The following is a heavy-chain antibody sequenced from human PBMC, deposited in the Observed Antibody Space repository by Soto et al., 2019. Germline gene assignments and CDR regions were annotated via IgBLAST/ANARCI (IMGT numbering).Heavy chain of an antibody. Sequence: GASVKVSCKASGYTFTSYGISWVRQAPGQGLEWMGWISAYNGNTNYAQKLQGRVTMTTDTSTSTAYMELRSLRSDDTAVYYCARGYCSSTSCYGLDYYYYMDVWGKGTTVTVS. CDR1: GYTFTSYG. J-gene: IGHJ6*03. V-gene: IGHV1-18*01. CDR3: ARGYCSSTSCYGLDYYYYMDV. CDR2: ISAYNGNT. D-gene: IGHD2-2*01.